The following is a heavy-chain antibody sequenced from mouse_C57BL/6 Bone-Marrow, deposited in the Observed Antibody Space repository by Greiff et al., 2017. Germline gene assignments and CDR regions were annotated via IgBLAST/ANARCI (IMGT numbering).Heavy chain of an antibody. V-gene: IGHV1-55*01. J-gene: IGHJ4*01. CDR1: GYTFTSYW. Sequence: QVQLQQPGAELVKPGASVKMSCKASGYTFTSYWLTWVKQRPGQGLEWIGDIYPGSGSTNYNEKFKSKATLTVDTSSSTAYMQLSSLTSEDSAVYYCARRPRTEARDYWGLGSSVTVSS. CDR3: ARRPRTEARDY. CDR2: IYPGSGST. D-gene: IGHD2-10*02.